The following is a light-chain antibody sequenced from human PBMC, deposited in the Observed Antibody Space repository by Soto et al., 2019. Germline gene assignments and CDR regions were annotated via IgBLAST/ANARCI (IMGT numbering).Light chain of an antibody. Sequence: EIVLTQFPGTLSLSPGERATLSCRASQSVGRNYVAWYQQKPGQAPRVIIYAASNRASGIPDRFSGSGSGSAFTLTISRLEPEDFAVSYCQQYGTSPWAFGQGTNVEIK. V-gene: IGKV3-20*01. CDR3: QQYGTSPWA. CDR2: AAS. J-gene: IGKJ1*01. CDR1: QSVGRNY.